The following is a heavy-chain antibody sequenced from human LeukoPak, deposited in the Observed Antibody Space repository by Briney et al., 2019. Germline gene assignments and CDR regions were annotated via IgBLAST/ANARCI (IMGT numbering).Heavy chain of an antibody. V-gene: IGHV3-21*01. CDR2: ISSSSSYI. CDR1: GFTFSDYS. J-gene: IGHJ4*02. CDR3: VKRGYSSDWYIDY. D-gene: IGHD6-19*01. Sequence: GGSLRLSCAASGFTFSDYSMNWVRQAPGKGLQWVSSISSSSSYIYYADSVKGRFTISRDNAKNSLYLQMSSLRADDTAVYYCVKRGYSSDWYIDYWGQGTLVTVSS.